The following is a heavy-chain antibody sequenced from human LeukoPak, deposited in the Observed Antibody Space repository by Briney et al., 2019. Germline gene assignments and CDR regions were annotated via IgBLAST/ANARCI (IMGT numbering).Heavy chain of an antibody. V-gene: IGHV4-39*01. J-gene: IGHJ4*02. CDR2: IYYSGST. CDR3: ARRAVGATGKAAFDY. Sequence: SETLSLTCTVSGGSISSSSYYWGWIRQPPGKGLEWIGSIYYSGSTYYNPSLKSRVTISVDTSKNQFSLKLSSVTAADTAVYYCARRAVGATGKAAFDYWGQGTLVTVSS. CDR1: GGSISSSSYY. D-gene: IGHD1-26*01.